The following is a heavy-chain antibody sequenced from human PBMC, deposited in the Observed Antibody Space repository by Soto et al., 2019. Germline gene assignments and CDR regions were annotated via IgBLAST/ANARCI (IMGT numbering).Heavy chain of an antibody. D-gene: IGHD6-13*01. Sequence: EVQLVESGGGLVQPGGSLRLSCAASGFTFGNYYMTWVRQAPGKGLEWVANIKQDGSEKSYVDSVRGRFTISRDNAKNSLYLQMNRLRTEDTAVYNCGTGRSEQRLVGGASPTGEGGYYYYCGLDVWGPGTTVTVSS. CDR3: GTGRSEQRLVGGASPTGEGGYYYYCGLDV. V-gene: IGHV3-7*05. CDR2: IKQDGSEK. CDR1: GFTFGNYY. J-gene: IGHJ6*02.